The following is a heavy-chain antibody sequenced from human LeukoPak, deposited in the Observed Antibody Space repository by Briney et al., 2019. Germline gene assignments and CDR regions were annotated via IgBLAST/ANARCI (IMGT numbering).Heavy chain of an antibody. D-gene: IGHD3-10*01. Sequence: GGSLRLSCAASGFTFSSYAMHWVRQAPGKGLEWVAIISYDGSDKHYADSVKGRFTISRDNSKNTLYLQMNTLGAEDTAVYYCARDIVSGSGSLDYWGQGTLVTVSS. CDR1: GFTFSSYA. CDR2: ISYDGSDK. V-gene: IGHV3-30*04. J-gene: IGHJ4*02. CDR3: ARDIVSGSGSLDY.